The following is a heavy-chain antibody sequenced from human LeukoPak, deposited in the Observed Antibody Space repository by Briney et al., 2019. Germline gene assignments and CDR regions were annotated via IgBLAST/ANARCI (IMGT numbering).Heavy chain of an antibody. CDR1: GGSFSGYY. J-gene: IGHJ4*02. V-gene: IGHV4-34*01. CDR3: ARGLKDGRITIFGVVTIKYYFDP. CDR2: VNHSGST. Sequence: SETLSLTCAVYGGSFSGYYWSWIRQPPGKGLEWIGEVNHSGSTNYNPSLKSRVTISVDTSKNQFSLKLSSVTAADTAVYYCARGLKDGRITIFGVVTIKYYFDPWGQGTLVTVSS. D-gene: IGHD3-3*01.